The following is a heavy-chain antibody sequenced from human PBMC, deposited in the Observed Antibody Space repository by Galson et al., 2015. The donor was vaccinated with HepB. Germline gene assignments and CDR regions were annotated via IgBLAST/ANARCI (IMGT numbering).Heavy chain of an antibody. D-gene: IGHD3-10*01. CDR1: GFTFSSYG. CDR3: ARDGPRYSTVRGYYGMDV. CDR2: IWYDGSNE. V-gene: IGHV3-33*01. J-gene: IGHJ6*02. Sequence: SLRLSCAASGFTFSSYGMHWVRQAPGKGLEWVAVIWYDGSNEYYADSVKGRFTISRDNSKNTLYLQMNSLRAEDTAVYYCARDGPRYSTVRGYYGMDVWGQGTTVTVSS.